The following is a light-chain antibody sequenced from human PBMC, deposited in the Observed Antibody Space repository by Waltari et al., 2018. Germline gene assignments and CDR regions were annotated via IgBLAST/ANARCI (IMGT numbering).Light chain of an antibody. V-gene: IGLV2-14*03. CDR1: SSDIGGYNY. CDR3: SSFTSISTLV. CDR2: DVT. J-gene: IGLJ2*01. Sequence: QSALTQPASVSGSPGQSITISCTGTSSDIGGYNYASWYQQPPGKAPKLIIYDVTNRPSGVSNRFSGSKSGNTASLTISGLQAEDEGDYYCSSFTSISTLVFGGGTKLTVL.